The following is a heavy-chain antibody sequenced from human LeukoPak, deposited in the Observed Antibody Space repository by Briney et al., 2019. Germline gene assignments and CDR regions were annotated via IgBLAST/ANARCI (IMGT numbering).Heavy chain of an antibody. CDR2: IIPIFGTA. V-gene: IGHV1-69*05. Sequence: SSVTVSCKASGGTFSSYAISWVRQAPGQGLEWMGGIIPIFGTANYAQKFQGRVTITTDGSTSTTYMELSSLRSEDTAVYYCAREVDYYDSSGYFTGAFDIWGQGTMVTVSS. CDR3: AREVDYYDSSGYFTGAFDI. J-gene: IGHJ3*02. CDR1: GGTFSSYA. D-gene: IGHD3-22*01.